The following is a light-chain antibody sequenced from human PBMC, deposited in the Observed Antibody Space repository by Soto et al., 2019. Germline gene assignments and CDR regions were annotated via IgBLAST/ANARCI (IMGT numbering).Light chain of an antibody. CDR1: SSDVGGNKF. CDR3: CSYTSSNTYV. CDR2: DVS. J-gene: IGLJ1*01. Sequence: QSVLTQPASVSGSPGQSITISCTGTSSDVGGNKFVSWYQHHPGRAPKVIISDVSHRPSGVSNRFSGSKSGSTASLTISGXQTEDEADYYCCSYTSSNTYVFGSGTKVNVL. V-gene: IGLV2-14*01.